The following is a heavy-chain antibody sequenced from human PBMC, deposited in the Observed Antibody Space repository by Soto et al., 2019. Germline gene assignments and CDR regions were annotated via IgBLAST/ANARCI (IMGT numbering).Heavy chain of an antibody. J-gene: IGHJ4*02. V-gene: IGHV1-46*01. CDR2: INPSGGST. CDR3: ATTYSSSSSWGYYFDY. CDR1: GYTFTSYY. D-gene: IGHD6-6*01. Sequence: ASVKVSCKASGYTFTSYYMHWVRQAPGQGLEWMGVINPSGGSTSYAQNFQGRVTMTRDTSTSTVYMELSSLRSEDTAVYYCATTYSSSSSWGYYFDYWGQGTLVTVYS.